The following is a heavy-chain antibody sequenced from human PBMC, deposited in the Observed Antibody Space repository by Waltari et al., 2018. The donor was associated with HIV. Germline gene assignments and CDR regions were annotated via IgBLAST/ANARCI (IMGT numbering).Heavy chain of an antibody. CDR2: IKSKTDGGTT. CDR1: GFTFSNAW. CDR3: TTVYYYDSSGDYYY. Sequence: EVQLVESGGGLVKPGGSLRLSCAASGFTFSNAWMSWVRQAPGKGLEWVGRIKSKTDGGTTDYAAPVKGRFTISRDDSKNTLYLQMNSLKTEDTAVYYCTTVYYYDSSGDYYYWGQGTLVTVSS. D-gene: IGHD3-22*01. V-gene: IGHV3-15*01. J-gene: IGHJ4*02.